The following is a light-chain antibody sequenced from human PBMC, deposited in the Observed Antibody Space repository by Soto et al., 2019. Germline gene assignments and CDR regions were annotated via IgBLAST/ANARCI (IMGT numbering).Light chain of an antibody. Sequence: AIQMTQSPSSLSASVGDRVTITCRASQGIRNDLGWYQQKPGKAPKLLIYAASSLHSGVPSRFSGRKSGTQFTLTIDSLQPEDFATYYCQQVKTYPRTFGGGTKVDIK. J-gene: IGKJ4*01. CDR1: QGIRND. CDR3: QQVKTYPRT. CDR2: AAS. V-gene: IGKV1-6*01.